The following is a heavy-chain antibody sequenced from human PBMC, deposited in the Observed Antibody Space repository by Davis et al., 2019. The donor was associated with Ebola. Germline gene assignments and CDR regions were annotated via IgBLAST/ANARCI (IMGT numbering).Heavy chain of an antibody. CDR3: ARGSWYDYAVIDY. CDR2: IIGSGST. V-gene: IGHV4-34*01. J-gene: IGHJ4*02. CDR1: GGSFSGDY. D-gene: IGHD3-10*01. Sequence: MPSETLSLTCAVDGGSFSGDYWSWIRQPPGKGLEGLEWIGEIIGSGSTNYNPSLKSRVTISVDTSKNQFSLKLSSVTAADMAVYYCARGSWYDYAVIDYWGQGTLVTVSS.